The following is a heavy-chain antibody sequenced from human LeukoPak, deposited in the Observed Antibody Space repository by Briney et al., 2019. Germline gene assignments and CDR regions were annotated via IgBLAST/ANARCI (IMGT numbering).Heavy chain of an antibody. J-gene: IGHJ4*02. Sequence: ASVKVSCKASGYTFTSYGISWVRQAPGQGLEWMGWISAYNGNTNYAQKLQGRVTMTTDTSTSTVYMELRSLRSDDTAVYYCARGSPPRRNYDSRGYYSYYFDYWGQGTLVTVSS. V-gene: IGHV1-18*04. CDR3: ARGSPPRRNYDSRGYYSYYFDY. CDR2: ISAYNGNT. D-gene: IGHD3-22*01. CDR1: GYTFTSYG.